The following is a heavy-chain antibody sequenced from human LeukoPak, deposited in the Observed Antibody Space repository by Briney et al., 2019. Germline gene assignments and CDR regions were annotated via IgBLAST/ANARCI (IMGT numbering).Heavy chain of an antibody. D-gene: IGHD1-26*01. CDR2: ISYDGSNK. Sequence: GRSLRLYCAASGFTVSCYGMHWVRQAPGKGLEWVSVISYDGSNKYYADSVKGRFTISRDNSKTSLYLQMNSLRAEDTAVYYCAKEWELHPFDYWGQGTLVTVSS. CDR3: AKEWELHPFDY. V-gene: IGHV3-30*18. J-gene: IGHJ4*02. CDR1: GFTVSCYG.